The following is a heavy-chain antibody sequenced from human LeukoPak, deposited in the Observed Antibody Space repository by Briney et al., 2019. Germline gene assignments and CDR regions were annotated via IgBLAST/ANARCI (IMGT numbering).Heavy chain of an antibody. V-gene: IGHV4-39*01. CDR3: ARRKFSNGFDP. J-gene: IGHJ5*02. Sequence: KPSETLSLTCTVSGGSINSTNYYWGWIRQPPGKGLEWIGSIYYRGSTYYNPSLKSRVTISVDTSKNQFSLKLSSVTAADTAVYYCARRKFSNGFDPWGQGTLVTVSS. CDR1: GGSINSTNYY. CDR2: IYYRGST.